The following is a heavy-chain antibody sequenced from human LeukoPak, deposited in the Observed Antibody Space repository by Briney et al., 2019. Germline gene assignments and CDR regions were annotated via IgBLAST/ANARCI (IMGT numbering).Heavy chain of an antibody. J-gene: IGHJ4*02. CDR3: ARDNGDYCFDY. D-gene: IGHD4-17*01. CDR2: INLNSGGT. CDR1: GSTFTGYY. V-gene: IGHV1-2*02. Sequence: ASVKVSCKASGSTFTGYYMHWGPEAPRQRVKWRRWINLNSGGTNYAQKFQGRVTMTRDTSISTAYIELTRVRSDDTAVYYCARDNGDYCFDYWGQGTLVTVSS.